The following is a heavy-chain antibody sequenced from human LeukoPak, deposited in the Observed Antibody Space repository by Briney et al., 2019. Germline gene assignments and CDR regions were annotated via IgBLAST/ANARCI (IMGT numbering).Heavy chain of an antibody. CDR1: GGSTSNHY. Sequence: SETLSLTCTVSGGSTSNHYWSWIRQAAGKGLEWIGRIYTSGSINYNPSLKSRVAMSIATSRNQFSLKLSSVTAADTAVYYWARGVSTITADYWGQGTLVTVSS. J-gene: IGHJ4*02. V-gene: IGHV4-4*07. CDR3: ARGVSTITADY. CDR2: IYTSGSI. D-gene: IGHD5/OR15-5a*01.